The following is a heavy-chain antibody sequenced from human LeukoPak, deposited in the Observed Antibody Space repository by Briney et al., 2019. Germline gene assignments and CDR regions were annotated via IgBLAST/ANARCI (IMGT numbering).Heavy chain of an antibody. D-gene: IGHD1-26*01. CDR3: AREGELLLGTFDY. J-gene: IGHJ4*02. Sequence: ASVKVSCKASGYTFTSYGISWVRQAPGQGLEWMGWISAYNGNTNYAQKFQGRVTMTRDTSTSTAYMELSSLRSEDTAVYYCAREGELLLGTFDYWGQGTLVTVSS. V-gene: IGHV1-18*01. CDR2: ISAYNGNT. CDR1: GYTFTSYG.